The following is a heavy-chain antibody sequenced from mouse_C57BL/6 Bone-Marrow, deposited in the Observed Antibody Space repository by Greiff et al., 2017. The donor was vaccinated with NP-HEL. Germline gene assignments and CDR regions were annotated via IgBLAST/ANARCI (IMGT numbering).Heavy chain of an antibody. J-gene: IGHJ4*01. CDR1: GFTFSDYG. Sequence: EVQLQESGGGLVKPGGSLKLSCAASGFTFSDYGMHWVRQAPEKGLEWVAYISSGSSTIYYADTVKGRFTISRDNAKNTLFLQMTSLRSEDTAMYYCARNHYYGSSYAMDYWGQGTSVTVSS. D-gene: IGHD1-1*01. V-gene: IGHV5-17*01. CDR3: ARNHYYGSSYAMDY. CDR2: ISSGSSTI.